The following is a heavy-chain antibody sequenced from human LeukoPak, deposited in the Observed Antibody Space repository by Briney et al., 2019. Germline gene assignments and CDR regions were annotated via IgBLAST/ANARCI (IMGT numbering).Heavy chain of an antibody. J-gene: IGHJ4*02. Sequence: ASVKLCCYASGYTFTSYGITWVRQAPGQGLEWMGWFSAYNGNTNEEQKLQSRIAMTTNTSTRTAYMVLRSLRSEDSAAYYCARGEMRGGVVPAAIGDYWGQGTLVTVSS. V-gene: IGHV1-18*01. CDR3: ARGEMRGGVVPAAIGDY. D-gene: IGHD2-2*01. CDR2: FSAYNGNT. CDR1: GYTFTSYG.